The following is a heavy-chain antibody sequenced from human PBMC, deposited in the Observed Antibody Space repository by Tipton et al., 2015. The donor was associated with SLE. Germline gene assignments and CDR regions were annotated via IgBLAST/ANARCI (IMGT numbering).Heavy chain of an antibody. V-gene: IGHV4-34*01. CDR1: GGSFSGYY. CDR3: ARVVLAAAGTYYFDY. D-gene: IGHD6-13*01. Sequence: TLSLTCAVYGGSFSGYYWSWIRQPPGKGLEWIGEINHRGSTNYNPSLKSRVTISVDTSKNQFSLKLSSVTAADTAVYYCARVVLAAAGTYYFDYWGQGTLVTVSS. J-gene: IGHJ4*02. CDR2: INHRGST.